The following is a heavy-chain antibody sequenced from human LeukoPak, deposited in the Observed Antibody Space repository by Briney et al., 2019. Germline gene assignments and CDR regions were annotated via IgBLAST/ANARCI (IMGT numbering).Heavy chain of an antibody. CDR1: GYTFTSYD. J-gene: IGHJ6*03. Sequence: GASVKVSCKASGYTFTSYDINWVRQATGQGLEWMGWMNPNSGNTGYAQKFQGGVTMTRNTSISTAYMELSSLRSEDTAVYYCARGYSGSYWVNYYYYYYMDVWGKGTTVTVSS. CDR2: MNPNSGNT. V-gene: IGHV1-8*01. D-gene: IGHD1-26*01. CDR3: ARGYSGSYWVNYYYYYYMDV.